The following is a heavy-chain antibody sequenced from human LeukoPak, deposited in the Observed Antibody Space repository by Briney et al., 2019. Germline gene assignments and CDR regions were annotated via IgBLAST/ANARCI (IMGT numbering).Heavy chain of an antibody. Sequence: SETLSLTCTVSGGFISSYYWSWIRQPPGKGLEWIGYIYTSGSTNYNPSLKSRVTISVDTSKNQFSLKLSSVTAADTAVYYCARAQYYYDSSGYYLDAFDIWGQGTMVTVSS. D-gene: IGHD3-22*01. CDR2: IYTSGST. CDR3: ARAQYYYDSSGYYLDAFDI. CDR1: GGFISSYY. V-gene: IGHV4-4*09. J-gene: IGHJ3*02.